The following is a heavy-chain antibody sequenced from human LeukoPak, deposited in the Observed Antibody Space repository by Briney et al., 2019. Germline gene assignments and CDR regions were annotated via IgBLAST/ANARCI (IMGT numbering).Heavy chain of an antibody. V-gene: IGHV4-59*12. D-gene: IGHD3-3*01. CDR1: GGSISSYY. CDR2: IYYSGST. CDR3: ARGKLFGEYYYMDV. Sequence: NPSETLSLTCTVSGGSISSYYWSWIRQPPGKGLEWIGYIYYSGSTNYNPSLKSRVTISVDTSKNQFSLKLSSVTAADTAVYYCARGKLFGEYYYMDVWGKGTTVTVSS. J-gene: IGHJ6*03.